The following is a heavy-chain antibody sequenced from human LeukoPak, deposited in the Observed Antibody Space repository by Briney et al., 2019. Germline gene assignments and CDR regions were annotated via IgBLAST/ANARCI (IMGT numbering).Heavy chain of an antibody. V-gene: IGHV5-51*01. Sequence: GESLKISCQGSGYKFTSYWIGWVRQMPGKGLEWMGVIFPGDFNTRYMPSFQGLVTISADKSISTAYLQWSSLKASDTAMYYCARRYCSSTSCYSIDYWGQGTLVTVSS. CDR2: IFPGDFNT. J-gene: IGHJ4*02. CDR3: ARRYCSSTSCYSIDY. CDR1: GYKFTSYW. D-gene: IGHD2-2*02.